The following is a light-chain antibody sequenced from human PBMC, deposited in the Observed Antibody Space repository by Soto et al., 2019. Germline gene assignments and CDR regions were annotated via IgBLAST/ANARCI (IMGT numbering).Light chain of an antibody. CDR3: CSYAGSGTYVV. CDR1: SSDVGSYTL. CDR2: EVT. J-gene: IGLJ2*01. Sequence: QSALTQPASVSGSPGQSITISCTGTSSDVGSYTLVSWYQQHPGKVPKLMISEVTKRPSGVSNRISGSKSGNTASLPISGLQAEDEADYYCCSYAGSGTYVVFGGGTKLTVL. V-gene: IGLV2-23*02.